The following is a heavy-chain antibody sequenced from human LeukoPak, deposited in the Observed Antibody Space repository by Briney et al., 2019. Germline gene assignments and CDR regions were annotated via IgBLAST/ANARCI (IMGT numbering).Heavy chain of an antibody. J-gene: IGHJ6*03. CDR2: IYTSGST. CDR1: GGSISSGSYY. V-gene: IGHV4-61*02. D-gene: IGHD2-2*01. Sequence: PSQTLSLTCTVSGGSISSGSYYWSWIRQPAGKGLEWIGRIYTSGSTNYNPSLKSRVTISVDTSKNQFSLKLSSVTAADTAVYYCARGRVVPAAMWYYYYMDVWGKGTTVTISS. CDR3: ARGRVVPAAMWYYYYMDV.